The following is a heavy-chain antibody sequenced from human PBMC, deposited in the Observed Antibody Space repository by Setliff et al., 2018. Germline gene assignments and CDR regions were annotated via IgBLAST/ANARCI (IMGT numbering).Heavy chain of an antibody. Sequence: ASVKVSCKASGYPFTDFGINWVRQAPGQGLEWMGWISPYTGNTYSAQRFQGRVTMTTDATTNTAYMELRGLTSDDTAVYYCSRLVRYCSKTTCQTASGAEVWGQGTLVTVSS. J-gene: IGHJ4*02. V-gene: IGHV1-18*01. CDR1: GYPFTDFG. CDR2: ISPYTGNT. D-gene: IGHD2-8*01. CDR3: SRLVRYCSKTTCQTASGAEV.